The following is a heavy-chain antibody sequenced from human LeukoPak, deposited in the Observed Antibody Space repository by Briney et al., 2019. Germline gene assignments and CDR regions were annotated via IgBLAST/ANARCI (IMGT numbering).Heavy chain of an antibody. CDR1: GGTFSSYA. Sequence: SVKVSCKASGGTFSSYAISWVRQAPGQGLEWMGGIIPIFGTANYAQKFQGRVTMTRNTSISTAYMELSSLRSEDTAVYYCARGGHSTYYDFWSGYYPLMTGFDPWGQGTLVTVSS. D-gene: IGHD3-3*01. CDR2: IIPIFGTA. J-gene: IGHJ5*02. CDR3: ARGGHSTYYDFWSGYYPLMTGFDP. V-gene: IGHV1-69*05.